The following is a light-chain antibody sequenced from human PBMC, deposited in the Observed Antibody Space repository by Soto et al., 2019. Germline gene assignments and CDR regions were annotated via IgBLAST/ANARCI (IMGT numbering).Light chain of an antibody. CDR1: SSDIGGYGY. J-gene: IGLJ2*01. CDR3: SSYRATGTLVV. CDR2: EVR. Sequence: QSVLTQPASVSWSLGQSITLSCTGTSSDIGGYGYVSWYQQSPGGAPKLIIFEVRDRPVGVSDRFSGSKSGNTAPLTISGLQAEDEATYYCSSYRATGTLVVCGGRTKVTVL. V-gene: IGLV2-14*01.